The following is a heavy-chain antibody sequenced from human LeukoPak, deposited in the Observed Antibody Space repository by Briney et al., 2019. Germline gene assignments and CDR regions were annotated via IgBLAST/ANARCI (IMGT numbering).Heavy chain of an antibody. V-gene: IGHV4-39*01. Sequence: SETLSLTSSVSGDFISSSSYYWGWLRQPPGKGLEWIVSIYYTGSTYYNPSLKSRVTISIATSKNQFSLKLSSVTAADTAVYFCAYLLYCSGGSCHTNSFDYWGQGTLVTVSS. CDR2: IYYTGST. D-gene: IGHD2-15*01. CDR3: AYLLYCSGGSCHTNSFDY. J-gene: IGHJ4*02. CDR1: GDFISSSSYY.